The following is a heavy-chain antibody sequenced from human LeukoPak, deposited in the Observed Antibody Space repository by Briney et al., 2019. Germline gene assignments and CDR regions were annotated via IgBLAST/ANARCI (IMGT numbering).Heavy chain of an antibody. J-gene: IGHJ4*02. D-gene: IGHD2-15*01. V-gene: IGHV3-23*01. CDR2: ISGSGGST. CDR3: AKGKFVVVVAATLDY. Sequence: GGSLRLSCAASGFTFSSYAMSWVRQAPGKGLEWVSAISGSGGSTYYADSVKGRFTISRDNSKNTLYLQMNSLRAEDTAVYYCAKGKFVVVVAATLDYWGQGTLVTVSS. CDR1: GFTFSSYA.